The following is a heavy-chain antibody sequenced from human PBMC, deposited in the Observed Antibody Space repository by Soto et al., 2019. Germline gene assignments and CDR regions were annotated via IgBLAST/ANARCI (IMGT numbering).Heavy chain of an antibody. J-gene: IGHJ4*01. CDR3: ARTKYRNYYF. D-gene: IGHD3-16*02. CDR1: GFSLSTSGMR. Sequence: SGPTLVNHTPSLTLTCTFSGFSLSTSGMRVSWIRQPPGKALEWLARIDWDDDKFYSTSLKIRLTISKHTPKNQVVLTMTNMDPVDTATYDCARTKYRNYYF. V-gene: IGHV2-70*04. CDR2: IDWDDDK.